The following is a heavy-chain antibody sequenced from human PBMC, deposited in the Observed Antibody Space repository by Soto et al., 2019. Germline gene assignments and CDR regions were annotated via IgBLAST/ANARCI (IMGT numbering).Heavy chain of an antibody. CDR3: ARDPMPLNYDFWSGYPILTQYGMDV. CDR2: IIPIFGTA. CDR1: GGTFSSYA. Sequence: ASVKVSCKASGGTFSSYAISWVRQAPGQGLEWMGGIIPIFGTANYAQKFQGRVTITADKSTSTAYMELSSLRSEDTAVYYCARDPMPLNYDFWSGYPILTQYGMDVWGQGTTVTVSS. J-gene: IGHJ6*02. D-gene: IGHD3-3*01. V-gene: IGHV1-69*06.